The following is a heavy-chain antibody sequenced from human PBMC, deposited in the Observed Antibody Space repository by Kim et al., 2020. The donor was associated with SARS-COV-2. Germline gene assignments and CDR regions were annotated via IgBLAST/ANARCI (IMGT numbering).Heavy chain of an antibody. CDR3: TRGAEVTDSSGRLFEY. D-gene: IGHD3-22*01. Sequence: ASVKVSCKASGFTLTDYYMHWVRQAPGQGLVWMGISNPTGSGGTTYSQSFQGRVTMTRDTSTSTVYMELTSLRSEDTAVYYCTRGAEVTDSSGRLFEYWGPGTLVTVSS. V-gene: IGHV1-46*01. CDR2: SNPTGSGGT. J-gene: IGHJ4*02. CDR1: GFTLTDYY.